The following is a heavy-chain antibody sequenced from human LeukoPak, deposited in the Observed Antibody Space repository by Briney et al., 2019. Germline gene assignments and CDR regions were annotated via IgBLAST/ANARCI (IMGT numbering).Heavy chain of an antibody. CDR1: GASVTSHF. D-gene: IGHD1-26*01. CDR3: AKGVSGTYYAFDV. Sequence: SETLSLTCGVSGASVTSHFWSWIRQTPGMGLEWIGYISNRGSTGYKPSLRSRVTIPVDSPKNEVSLNVRSVSAADTAVYYCAKGVSGTYYAFDVWGQGRTV. CDR2: ISNRGST. J-gene: IGHJ3*01. V-gene: IGHV4-59*02.